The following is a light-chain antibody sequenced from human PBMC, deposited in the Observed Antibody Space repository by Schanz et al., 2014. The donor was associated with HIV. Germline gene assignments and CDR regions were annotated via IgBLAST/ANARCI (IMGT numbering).Light chain of an antibody. CDR3: SSYAGSTV. CDR2: EVS. V-gene: IGLV2-8*01. CDR1: SSDVGGYKY. J-gene: IGLJ2*01. Sequence: QSALTQPPSASGSPGQSVTISCTGTSSDVGGYKYVSWYQQHPGKAPKLMIYEVSNRPSGVPDRFSGSKSGNTASLTVSGLQAEDEADYYCSSYAGSTVFGGGTKVTVL.